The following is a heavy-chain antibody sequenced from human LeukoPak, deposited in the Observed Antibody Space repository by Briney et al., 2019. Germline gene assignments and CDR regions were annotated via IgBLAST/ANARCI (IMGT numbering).Heavy chain of an antibody. V-gene: IGHV4-31*03. CDR2: IYYGGST. CDR1: GRSISSGGDY. CDR3: ARGVVVVTATNWFDP. Sequence: SQTLSLTCTVSGRSISSGGDYWSWIRQHPGKGLEWIGYIYYGGSTYYNPSLKSRVTISVDTSKNQFYLKLGSVTAADTAVYYCARGVVVVTATNWFDPWGQGTLVTVSS. J-gene: IGHJ5*02. D-gene: IGHD2-21*02.